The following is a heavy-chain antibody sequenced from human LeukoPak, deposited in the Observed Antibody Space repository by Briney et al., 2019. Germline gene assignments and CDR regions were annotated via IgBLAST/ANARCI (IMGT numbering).Heavy chain of an antibody. CDR3: ARGTVLRFLEWLLESEYYYYGMDV. V-gene: IGHV3-30-3*01. Sequence: GGSLRLSCAASGFTFSSYAMHWVRQAPGKGLEWVAVISYDGSNKYYADSVKGRFTISRDNTKNTLYLQMNSLRAEDTAVYYCARGTVLRFLEWLLESEYYYYGMDVWGQGTTVTVSS. CDR2: ISYDGSNK. CDR1: GFTFSSYA. D-gene: IGHD3-3*01. J-gene: IGHJ6*02.